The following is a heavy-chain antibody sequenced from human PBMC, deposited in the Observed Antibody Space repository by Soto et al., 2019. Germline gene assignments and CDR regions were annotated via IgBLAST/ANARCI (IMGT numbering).Heavy chain of an antibody. D-gene: IGHD2-8*02. CDR3: AATGGNYFCFDV. V-gene: IGHV1-18*01. J-gene: IGHJ6*02. CDR1: GYTFTSYG. CDR2: ISGYNGNT. Sequence: WASVKVSCKASGYTFTSYGISWVRQAPGQGLEWMGWISGYNGNTKYAQNFQDRVNMTADTSTMTAFMEVRSLTSDDTGVYFCAATGGNYFCFDVWGQGTTVTVSS.